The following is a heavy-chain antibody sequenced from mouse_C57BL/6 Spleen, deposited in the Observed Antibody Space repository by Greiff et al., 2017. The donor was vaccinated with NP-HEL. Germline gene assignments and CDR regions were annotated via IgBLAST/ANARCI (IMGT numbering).Heavy chain of an antibody. D-gene: IGHD2-4*01. Sequence: QVQLQQSGPGLVQPSQSLSITCTVSGFSLTSYGVHWVRQPPGKGLEWLGVIWSGGSTDYNAAFISRLSISKDNSKSQVFFKMNSLQADDTAIYYCAKNERDYDYDRGYAMDYWGQGTSVTVSS. V-gene: IGHV2-4*01. CDR1: GFSLTSYG. CDR3: AKNERDYDYDRGYAMDY. CDR2: IWSGGST. J-gene: IGHJ4*01.